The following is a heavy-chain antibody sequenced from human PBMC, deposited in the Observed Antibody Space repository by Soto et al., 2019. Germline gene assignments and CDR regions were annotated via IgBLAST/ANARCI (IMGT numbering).Heavy chain of an antibody. Sequence: EVQLLESGGGLVQPGGSLRLSCAASGFTFSSYAMSWVRQAPGKGLEWVSAISGSGGSTYYADSVKGRFTISRDNSKNTLYLQMNSLRAEDTAVYYCAKAYWAWSGPNAPSNFDYWGQGTLVTVSS. D-gene: IGHD3-3*01. CDR3: AKAYWAWSGPNAPSNFDY. V-gene: IGHV3-23*01. J-gene: IGHJ4*02. CDR2: ISGSGGST. CDR1: GFTFSSYA.